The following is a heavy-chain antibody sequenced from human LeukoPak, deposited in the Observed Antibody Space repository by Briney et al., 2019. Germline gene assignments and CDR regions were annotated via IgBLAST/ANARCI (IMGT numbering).Heavy chain of an antibody. CDR1: GFTFSSYS. Sequence: PGGSLRLSCAASGFTFSSYSMNWVRQAPGKGLEWVSSISSSSSYIYYADSVKGRFTIPRDNAKNSLYLQVNSLRAEDTAVYYCASLYYDFWSDPGYYYGMDVWGQGTTVTVSS. CDR2: ISSSSSYI. CDR3: ASLYYDFWSDPGYYYGMDV. V-gene: IGHV3-21*01. J-gene: IGHJ6*02. D-gene: IGHD3-3*01.